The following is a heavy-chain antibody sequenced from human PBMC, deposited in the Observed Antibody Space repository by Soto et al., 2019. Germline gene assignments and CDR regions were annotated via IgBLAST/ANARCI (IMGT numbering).Heavy chain of an antibody. V-gene: IGHV3-33*01. CDR1: GFTFSSYG. D-gene: IGHD6-19*01. J-gene: IGHJ3*02. CDR3: ARDAAVAGTGLWAFDI. CDR2: IWYDGSNK. Sequence: QVQLVESGGGVVQPGRSLRLSCAASGFTFSSYGMHWVRQAPGKGLEWVAVIWYDGSNKYYADSVKGRFTISRDNSKNTLYLQMNRLRAEDTAVYYCARDAAVAGTGLWAFDIWGQGTMVTVSS.